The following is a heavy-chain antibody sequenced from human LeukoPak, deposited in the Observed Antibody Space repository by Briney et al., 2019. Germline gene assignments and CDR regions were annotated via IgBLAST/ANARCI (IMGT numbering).Heavy chain of an antibody. J-gene: IGHJ5*02. CDR1: GYTLTELS. CDR3: AREYCSSTSCGGWFDP. Sequence: GASVKVSCKVSGYTLTELSMHWVRQAPGKGLEWMGWFNPENGNTNYAQKVQGRVTMTADTSTSTAYMELRSLRSDDTAVYYCAREYCSSTSCGGWFDPWGQGTLVTVSS. D-gene: IGHD2-2*01. V-gene: IGHV1-24*01. CDR2: FNPENGNT.